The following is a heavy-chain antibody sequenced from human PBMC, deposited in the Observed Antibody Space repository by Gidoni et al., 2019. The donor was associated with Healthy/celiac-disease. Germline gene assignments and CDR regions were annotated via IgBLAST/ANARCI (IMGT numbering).Heavy chain of an antibody. V-gene: IGHV4-31*03. CDR3: ARAVTTTSFDY. D-gene: IGHD4-17*01. CDR1: GGSISSGGYY. Sequence: QVQLQESGPGLVKPSQTLSLTCTVSGGSISSGGYYWSWIRQHPGKGLEWIRYIYSSWSTYYNPSLKSRVTISVDTSKNQFSLKLSSVTAADTAVYYCARAVTTTSFDYWGQGTLVTVSS. CDR2: IYSSWST. J-gene: IGHJ4*02.